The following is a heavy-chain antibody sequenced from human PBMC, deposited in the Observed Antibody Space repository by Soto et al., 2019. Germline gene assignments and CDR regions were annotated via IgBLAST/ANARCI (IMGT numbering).Heavy chain of an antibody. D-gene: IGHD3-10*01. CDR3: ARSGGSGSYADFDY. J-gene: IGHJ4*02. CDR2: ISAYNDNI. Sequence: ASVKVSCKASGYALTSYGISWVRQAPGQGLEWMGWISAYNDNINYAQKFQGRVTMTTDTSTSTAYMDLRSLRSDDTAVYYCARSGGSGSYADFDYWGQGTPVTVS. V-gene: IGHV1-18*01. CDR1: GYALTSYG.